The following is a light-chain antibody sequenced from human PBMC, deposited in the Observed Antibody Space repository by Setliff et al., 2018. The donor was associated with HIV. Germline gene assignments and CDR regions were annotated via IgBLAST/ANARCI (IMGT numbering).Light chain of an antibody. Sequence: QSALTQPASVSGSPGHSITISFTGTSSDVGGYNYVSWYQQHPGKAPKLMISDVSNGPSGVSNRFSGSKSGNTASLTISGLQAEDEADYYCSSYTSSTPLYVFGTGTKVTVL. V-gene: IGLV2-14*03. J-gene: IGLJ1*01. CDR3: SSYTSSTPLYV. CDR1: SSDVGGYNY. CDR2: DVS.